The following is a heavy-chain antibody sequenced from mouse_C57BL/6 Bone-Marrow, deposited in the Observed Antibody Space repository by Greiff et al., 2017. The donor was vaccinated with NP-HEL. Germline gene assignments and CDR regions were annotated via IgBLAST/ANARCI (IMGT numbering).Heavy chain of an antibody. Sequence: QVQLQQPGAELVKPGASVKLSCKASGYTFTSYWLHWVKQRPGQGLEWIGMIHPNSGSTNYNEKFKSKATLTVDKSSSTAYMQLSSLTSEDSAVYYCARRGYSGYWYFDVWGTGTTVTVSS. V-gene: IGHV1-64*01. CDR2: IHPNSGST. D-gene: IGHD2-12*01. CDR3: ARRGYSGYWYFDV. CDR1: GYTFTSYW. J-gene: IGHJ1*03.